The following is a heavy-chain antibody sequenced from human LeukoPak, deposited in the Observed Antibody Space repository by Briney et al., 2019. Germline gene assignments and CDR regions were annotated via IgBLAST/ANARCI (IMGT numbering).Heavy chain of an antibody. J-gene: IGHJ4*02. Sequence: PPETLSLTRTLSLGSIIRYYSRSISHPPQEGVWSIGYIYYSGSNNYNPYLKSRVIISVDTSKNQFSLKLSSGTAADTAVYYCARHRVITGYFDHWRQGTLDTVSS. D-gene: IGHD1-14*01. CDR2: IYYSGSN. CDR1: LGSIIRYY. CDR3: ARHRVITGYFDH. V-gene: IGHV4-59*01.